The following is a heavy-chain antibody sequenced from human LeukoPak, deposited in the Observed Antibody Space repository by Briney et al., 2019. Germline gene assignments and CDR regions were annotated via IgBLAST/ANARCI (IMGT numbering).Heavy chain of an antibody. CDR2: ISGSGGST. J-gene: IGHJ4*02. V-gene: IGHV3-23*01. Sequence: PGGSLRLSCAASGFTFSSYAMSWVRQAPGKGLEWVSAISGSGGSTYYADSVKGRFTISRDNAKNSLYLQMNSLRAEDTAVYYCARDQSVAGYWGQGTLVTVSS. D-gene: IGHD6-19*01. CDR3: ARDQSVAGY. CDR1: GFTFSSYA.